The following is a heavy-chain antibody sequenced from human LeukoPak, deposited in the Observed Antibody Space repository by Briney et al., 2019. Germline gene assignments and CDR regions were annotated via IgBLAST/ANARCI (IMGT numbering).Heavy chain of an antibody. Sequence: ASVKVSCKASGYTFTSYDITWVRQATGQGLEWMGWMNPNSGNTGYAQKFQGRVTMTRNTSISTAYMELSSLRSEDTAVYYCARSSFIAAAGYFYWGQGTLVTVSS. D-gene: IGHD6-13*01. V-gene: IGHV1-8*01. CDR3: ARSSFIAAAGYFY. CDR2: MNPNSGNT. J-gene: IGHJ4*02. CDR1: GYTFTSYD.